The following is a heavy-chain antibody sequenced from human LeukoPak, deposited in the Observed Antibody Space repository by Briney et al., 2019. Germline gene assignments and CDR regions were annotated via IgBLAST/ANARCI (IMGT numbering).Heavy chain of an antibody. D-gene: IGHD1-26*01. CDR1: GLAVSSNY. Sequence: PGGSLRLSCAASGLAVSSNYMSWVRQAPGKGLEWVSVIYSGGSTYYADSVKGRFTISRDNSKNTLYLQMNSLRAEDTAVYYCARDGLVGPFSYWGQGTLVTVS. J-gene: IGHJ4*02. V-gene: IGHV3-66*01. CDR2: IYSGGST. CDR3: ARDGLVGPFSY.